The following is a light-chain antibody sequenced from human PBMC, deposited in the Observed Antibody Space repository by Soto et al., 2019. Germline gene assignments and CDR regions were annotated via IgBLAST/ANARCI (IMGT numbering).Light chain of an antibody. J-gene: IGLJ1*01. CDR1: SSDVGGYNY. V-gene: IGLV2-14*01. CDR2: GVS. Sequence: QSALTQPASVSGSDGQSITISCTGTSSDVGGYNYVSWYQQRPGKAPKLMIFGVSNRPSGVSNRFSGSKSDNTASLTISGLQGDDEAYYYCSSYTGNSPFFCFGTGTKVTVL. CDR3: SSYTGNSPFFC.